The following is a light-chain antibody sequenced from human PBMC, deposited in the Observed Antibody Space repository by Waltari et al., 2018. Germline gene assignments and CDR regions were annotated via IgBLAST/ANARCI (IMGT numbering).Light chain of an antibody. CDR2: GAS. CDR3: QQYDNWLGT. V-gene: IGKV3-15*01. CDR1: QSIRSN. Sequence: EIVMTQSPATLSVFPGERATLSCRASQSIRSNLAWYQHKPAQAPRLLIYGASTRATGIPARFSGRGSGTEFTLTISSLQSEDFAVYFCQQYDNWLGTFGQGTKVEIK. J-gene: IGKJ1*01.